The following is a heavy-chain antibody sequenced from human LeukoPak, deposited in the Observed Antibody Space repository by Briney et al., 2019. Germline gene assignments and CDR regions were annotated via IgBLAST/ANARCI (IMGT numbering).Heavy chain of an antibody. CDR2: SRNKANSYIT. V-gene: IGHV3-72*01. Sequence: GGSLRLSCAASGFTFSSYAMSWVRQAPGKGLEWVGRSRNKANSYITEYASPVKGRFTISRDDSKNSLYLQMNSLKTEDTAVYFCARELAAGPNDYWGQGTLVTVSS. J-gene: IGHJ4*02. D-gene: IGHD6-13*01. CDR3: ARELAAGPNDY. CDR1: GFTFSSYA.